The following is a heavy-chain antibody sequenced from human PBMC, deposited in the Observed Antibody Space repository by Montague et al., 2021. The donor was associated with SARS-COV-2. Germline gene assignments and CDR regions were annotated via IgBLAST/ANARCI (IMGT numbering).Heavy chain of an antibody. CDR2: IYYSGST. D-gene: IGHD5-24*01. CDR3: ARGGGGRDGYNP. Sequence: SETPSLTCTVSGGSISSYYWSWIRQPPGKGLEWIGYIYYSGSTNYNPSLKSRVTISVDTSKNQFSLKLSSVTAADTAVYYCARGGGGRDGYNPWGQGTLVTVSS. V-gene: IGHV4-59*01. CDR1: GGSISSYY. J-gene: IGHJ5*02.